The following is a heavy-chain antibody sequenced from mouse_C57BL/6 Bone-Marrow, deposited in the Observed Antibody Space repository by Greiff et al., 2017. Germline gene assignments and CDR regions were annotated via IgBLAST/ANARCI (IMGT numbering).Heavy chain of an antibody. CDR2: ICWDDDT. J-gene: IGHJ2*01. D-gene: IGHD4-1*02. CDR1: GFSLSTFGMG. Sequence: VKLMESGPGLLQPSQTLSLTCSFSGFSLSTFGMGVGWLRQPSGKGLEWLAHICWDDDTYYNPALKSRLTSSKDTSKKQVFLKIANVDTADTATYYCARIATTGTCDYWGQGTTLTVSS. CDR3: ARIATTGTCDY. V-gene: IGHV8-8*01.